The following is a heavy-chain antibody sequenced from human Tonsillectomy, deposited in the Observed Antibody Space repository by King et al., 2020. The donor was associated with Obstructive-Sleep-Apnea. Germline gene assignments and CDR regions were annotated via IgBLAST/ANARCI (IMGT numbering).Heavy chain of an antibody. V-gene: IGHV4-59*08. J-gene: IGHJ5*02. Sequence: QLQESGPGLVKPSETLSLTCNVSRGSMSSYYWSWLRQPPGKGLEWIGYIYYSGYTSYNPSLKSRVTISIDTSKNQFSLKLSSVTAADTAVYYCARRKGYDSSGYYRNWFDPWGQGTLVTVSS. CDR3: ARRKGYDSSGYYRNWFDP. CDR1: RGSMSSYY. CDR2: IYYSGYT. D-gene: IGHD3-22*01.